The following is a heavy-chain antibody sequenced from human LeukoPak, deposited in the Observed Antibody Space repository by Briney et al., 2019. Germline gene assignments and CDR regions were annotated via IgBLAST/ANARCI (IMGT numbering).Heavy chain of an antibody. V-gene: IGHV3-74*01. J-gene: IGHJ4*02. CDR2: INSDGSNT. D-gene: IGHD2-2*01. Sequence: GGSLRLSCAASGFTFSRYWMHWVRQAPGKGLVWVSHINSDGSNTSYADSVKGRFTISRDNAKNSLYLQMNSLRAEDTAVYYCARETDSTLFDYWGQGTLVTVSS. CDR3: ARETDSTLFDY. CDR1: GFTFSRYW.